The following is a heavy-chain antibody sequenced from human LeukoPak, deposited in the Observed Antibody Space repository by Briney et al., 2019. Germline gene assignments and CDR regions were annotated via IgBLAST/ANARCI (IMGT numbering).Heavy chain of an antibody. Sequence: GGSLRLSCAVSVSTLNTYWMTWFRQTPGKGLEWVAGLKQDGSDKSYVDSLKGRFTISTDNGENSLYLQMNSLTAEDTAVYYCARETRGTVGSYWGRGNLVTVSS. CDR1: VSTLNTYW. J-gene: IGHJ4*02. D-gene: IGHD4-23*01. CDR2: LKQDGSDK. CDR3: ARETRGTVGSY. V-gene: IGHV3-7*05.